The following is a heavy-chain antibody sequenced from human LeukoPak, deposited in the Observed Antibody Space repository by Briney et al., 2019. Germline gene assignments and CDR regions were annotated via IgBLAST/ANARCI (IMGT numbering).Heavy chain of an antibody. CDR1: GYTFTGYY. CDR3: ARLSPAAKGGRTNGIDY. CDR2: INPNSGGT. V-gene: IGHV1-2*02. Sequence: ASVKVSCKASGYTFTGYYMHWVRQAPGQGLEWMGWINPNSGGTNYAQEFQGRVTMTRDTYISTAYMELSRLRSDDTAVYYCARLSPAAKGGRTNGIDYWGQGTLVTVSS. J-gene: IGHJ4*02. D-gene: IGHD2-8*01.